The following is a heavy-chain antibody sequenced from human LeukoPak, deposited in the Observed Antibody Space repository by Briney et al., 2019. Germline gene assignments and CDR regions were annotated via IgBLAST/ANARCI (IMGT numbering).Heavy chain of an antibody. D-gene: IGHD3-22*01. CDR3: SVMHRYYDGSGYWVQ. Sequence: GGSLRLSCEASGFTFSSYAMSWVRQAPGKGLEWVSGISTNGGSTSYAVSVRGRLTISRDNPRNMLHMEMNSLRAEDTAVYYCSVMHRYYDGSGYWVQWGQGTLVTVSS. CDR1: GFTFSSYA. V-gene: IGHV3-23*01. CDR2: ISTNGGST. J-gene: IGHJ4*02.